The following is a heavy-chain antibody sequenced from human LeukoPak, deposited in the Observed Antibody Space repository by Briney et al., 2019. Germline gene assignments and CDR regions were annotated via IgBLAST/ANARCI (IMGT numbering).Heavy chain of an antibody. CDR2: ISAYNGNA. Sequence: ASVKVSCKASGYTFTSYGISWVRQAPGQGLEWMGWISAYNGNANYAQKLQGRVTMTTDTSTSTAYMELRSLRSDDTAVYYCARDKVHSRGVIIPHTTLIDYWGQGTLVTVSS. CDR3: ARDKVHSRGVIIPHTTLIDY. D-gene: IGHD3-10*01. J-gene: IGHJ4*02. V-gene: IGHV1-18*01. CDR1: GYTFTSYG.